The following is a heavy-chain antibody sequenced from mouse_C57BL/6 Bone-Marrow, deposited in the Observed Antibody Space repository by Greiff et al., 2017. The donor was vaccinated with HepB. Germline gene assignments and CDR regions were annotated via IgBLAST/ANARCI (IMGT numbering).Heavy chain of an antibody. CDR3: ARGRGLFAY. CDR1: GFTFSDYG. D-gene: IGHD3-3*01. CDR2: ISNLAYSI. Sequence: EVHLVESGGGLVQPGGSLKLSCAASGFTFSDYGMAWVRQAPRKGPEWVAFISNLAYSIYYADTVTGRFTISRENAKNTLYLEMSSLRSEDTAMYYCARGRGLFAYWGQGTLVTVSA. V-gene: IGHV5-15*01. J-gene: IGHJ3*01.